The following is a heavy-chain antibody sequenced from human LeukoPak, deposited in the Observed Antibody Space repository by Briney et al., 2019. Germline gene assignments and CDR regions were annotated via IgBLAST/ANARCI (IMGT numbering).Heavy chain of an antibody. CDR3: AKDGLIISTVRYFDWNQGIDY. Sequence: QPGRSLRLSCAASGFTFSSYGMHWVRQAPGKGLEWVAVISNDGSNKYYADSVKGRFTISRDNSKNTLYLQMNSLRAEDTAVYYCAKDGLIISTVRYFDWNQGIDYWGQGTLVTVSS. J-gene: IGHJ4*02. D-gene: IGHD3-9*01. V-gene: IGHV3-30*18. CDR1: GFTFSSYG. CDR2: ISNDGSNK.